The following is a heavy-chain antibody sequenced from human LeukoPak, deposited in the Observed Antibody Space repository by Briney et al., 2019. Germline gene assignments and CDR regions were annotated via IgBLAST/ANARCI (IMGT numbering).Heavy chain of an antibody. V-gene: IGHV4-38-2*02. CDR2: IYHSGST. CDR1: GYSIDSVYY. CDR3: ARPHGYNIFDY. D-gene: IGHD5-24*01. J-gene: IGHJ4*02. Sequence: PSETLSLTXTVSGYSIDSVYYWGWIRQPPGKGLEWIGSIYHSGSTYYNPSLKSRVTISVDTSKNQFSLKLSSVTAADTAVYYCARPHGYNIFDYWGQGTLVTVSS.